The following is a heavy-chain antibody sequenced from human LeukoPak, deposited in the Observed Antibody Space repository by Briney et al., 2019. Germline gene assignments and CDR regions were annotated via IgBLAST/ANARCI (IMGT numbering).Heavy chain of an antibody. CDR2: IYYSGST. V-gene: IGHV4-59*01. J-gene: IGHJ3*02. CDR1: GSSISSYY. CDR3: ARDLRYSGSYYAAFDI. D-gene: IGHD1-26*01. Sequence: PSETLSLTCTVSGSSISSYYWSWIRQPPGKGLEWIGYIYYSGSTNYNPSLKSRVTISVDTSKNQFSLKLSSVTAADTAVYYCARDLRYSGSYYAAFDIWGQGTMVTVSS.